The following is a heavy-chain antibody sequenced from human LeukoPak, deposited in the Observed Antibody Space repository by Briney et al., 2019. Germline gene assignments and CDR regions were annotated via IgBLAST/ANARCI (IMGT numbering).Heavy chain of an antibody. CDR3: AKDENFWSGYYHAFDI. D-gene: IGHD3-3*01. CDR2: ISWNSGSI. V-gene: IGHV3-9*01. J-gene: IGHJ3*02. Sequence: PGGSLRLSCAASGFTFSSYAMSWVRQAPGKGLEWVSGISWNSGSIGYADSVKGRFTISRDNAKNSLYLQMNSLRAEDTALYYCAKDENFWSGYYHAFDIWGQGTMVTVSS. CDR1: GFTFSSYA.